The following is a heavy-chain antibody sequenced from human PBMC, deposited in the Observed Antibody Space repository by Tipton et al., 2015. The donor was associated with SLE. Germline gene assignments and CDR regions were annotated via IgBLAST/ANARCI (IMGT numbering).Heavy chain of an antibody. D-gene: IGHD1-26*01. J-gene: IGHJ4*02. CDR3: ARGGGSYYDY. CDR2: IYSSGGT. CDR1: CGSISTSY. Sequence: TLSLTCTVSCGSISTSYVRWIRQPAGKGMKWIGRIYSSGGTIYNPPPKSRLTLSLDTSKNQFSLRVRSVTAADTAVYYCARGGGSYYDYWGQGTLVTVSS. V-gene: IGHV4-4*07.